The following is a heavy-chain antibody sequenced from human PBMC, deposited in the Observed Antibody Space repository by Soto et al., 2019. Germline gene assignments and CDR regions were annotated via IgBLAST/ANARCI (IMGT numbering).Heavy chain of an antibody. V-gene: IGHV4-59*01. J-gene: IGHJ6*04. Sequence: PETLSLTCTVSGGSISSYYWSWIRQPPGKGLEWIGYIYYSGSTNYNPSLKSRVTISVDTSKNQFSLKLSSVTAADTAVYYCARARLSRSWYVYYYGMDVGGKGTTVPVSS. CDR3: ARARLSRSWYVYYYGMDV. CDR2: IYYSGST. CDR1: GGSISSYY. D-gene: IGHD6-13*01.